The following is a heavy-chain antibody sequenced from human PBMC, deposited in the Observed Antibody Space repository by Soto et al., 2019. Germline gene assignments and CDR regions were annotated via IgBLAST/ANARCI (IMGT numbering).Heavy chain of an antibody. V-gene: IGHV3-7*01. Sequence: GGSLRLSCAASGFTFSSYWMSWVRQAPGKGLEWVANIKQDGSEKYYVDSVKGRFPISRDNAKNSLYLQMNSLRAEDTAVYYCARGRGIAARHFDYWGQGTLVTVSS. D-gene: IGHD6-6*01. CDR1: GFTFSSYW. J-gene: IGHJ4*02. CDR2: IKQDGSEK. CDR3: ARGRGIAARHFDY.